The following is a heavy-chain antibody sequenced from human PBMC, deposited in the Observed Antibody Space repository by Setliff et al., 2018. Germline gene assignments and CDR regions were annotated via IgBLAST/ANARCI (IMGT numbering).Heavy chain of an antibody. D-gene: IGHD3-3*01. CDR1: GFSFSSYG. CDR3: AKDFWSDYVSYLDP. V-gene: IGHV3-48*01. CDR2: ISSSSSTI. Sequence: QTGGSLRLSCAASGFSFSSYGMNWVRQAPEKGLEWVSYISSSSSTIYYADSVKGRFTLSRDNAKNSLYLQMSDLRAEDTAVYYCAKDFWSDYVSYLDPWGQGMLVTVSS. J-gene: IGHJ5*02.